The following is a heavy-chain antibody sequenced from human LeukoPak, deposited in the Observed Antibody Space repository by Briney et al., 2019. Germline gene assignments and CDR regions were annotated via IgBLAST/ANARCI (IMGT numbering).Heavy chain of an antibody. CDR1: GGSISSYY. Sequence: PSETLSLTCTVSGGSISSYYWSWIRQPAGKGLEWIGRIYTSGSTNYNPSLKSRVTMSVDTSKNQFSLKLSSVTAADTAVYYCARVIFDDKWELLAYFDYWGQGTLVTVSS. CDR3: ARVIFDDKWELLAYFDY. D-gene: IGHD1-26*01. CDR2: IYTSGST. J-gene: IGHJ4*02. V-gene: IGHV4-4*07.